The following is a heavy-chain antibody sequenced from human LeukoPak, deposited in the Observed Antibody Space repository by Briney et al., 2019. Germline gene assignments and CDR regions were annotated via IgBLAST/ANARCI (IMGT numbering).Heavy chain of an antibody. D-gene: IGHD6-13*01. J-gene: IGHJ5*02. CDR3: ARLRAAAAGNWFDP. Sequence: SETLSLTCTVSGASISSSSYYWGWIRQPPGKGLEWIGSIYYSGSTYYNPSLKSRVTISVDTSKNQFSLKLSSVTAADTAVYYCARLRAAAAGNWFDPWGQGTLVTVSS. V-gene: IGHV4-39*01. CDR2: IYYSGST. CDR1: GASISSSSYY.